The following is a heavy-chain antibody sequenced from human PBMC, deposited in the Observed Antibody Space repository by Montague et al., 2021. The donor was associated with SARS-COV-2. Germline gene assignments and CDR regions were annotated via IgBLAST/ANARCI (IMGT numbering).Heavy chain of an antibody. CDR3: AKDADPVVVAAKPDY. V-gene: IGHV3-23*01. J-gene: IGHJ4*02. Sequence: SLRLSCAASGFSFSSHVMTWFRQAPGKGLEWVSGVSGSANEIYYSDSLSVRFTISRDNSKNTLYLQMESLRGEDTAKYYCAKDADPVVVAAKPDYWGQGTLVTVSS. CDR1: GFSFSSHV. CDR2: VSGSANEI. D-gene: IGHD2-15*01.